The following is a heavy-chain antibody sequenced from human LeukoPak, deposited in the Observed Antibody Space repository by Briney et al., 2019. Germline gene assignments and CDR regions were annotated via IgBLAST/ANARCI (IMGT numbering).Heavy chain of an antibody. J-gene: IGHJ4*02. D-gene: IGHD6-6*01. CDR2: ISWNSGSI. Sequence: QPGGSLRLSCAASGFTFDDYAMHWVRQAPGKGLEWVSGISWNSGSIGYADSVKGRFTISRDNAKNSLYLQMNSLRAEDTASYYCAKSEQLVPPPFDYWGQGTLVTVSS. CDR3: AKSEQLVPPPFDY. CDR1: GFTFDDYA. V-gene: IGHV3-9*01.